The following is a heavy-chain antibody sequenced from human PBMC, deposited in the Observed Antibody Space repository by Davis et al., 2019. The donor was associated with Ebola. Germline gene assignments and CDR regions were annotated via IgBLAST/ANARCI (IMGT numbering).Heavy chain of an antibody. CDR2: INHSGST. CDR1: GGSFSGYY. CDR3: ARHRYCTNGVCYYYFDY. D-gene: IGHD2-8*01. Sequence: MPSETLSLTCAVYGGSFSGYYWSWIRQPPGKGLEWIGEINHSGSTNYNPSLKSRVTISVDTSKNQFSLKLSSVTDADTAVYYCARHRYCTNGVCYYYFDYWGQGTLVTVSS. V-gene: IGHV4-34*01. J-gene: IGHJ4*02.